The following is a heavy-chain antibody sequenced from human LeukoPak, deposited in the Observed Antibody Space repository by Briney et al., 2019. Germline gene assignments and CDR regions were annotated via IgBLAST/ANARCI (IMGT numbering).Heavy chain of an antibody. J-gene: IGHJ1*01. D-gene: IGHD3-22*01. Sequence: GASVKVSCKTSGYTFTSYGMHWVRQAPGQSLEWMGWINGGNGNTKYSEKFRGRVTIIRDTSASTAYMELSSLRSEDTAVYYCARVPLHDDSGHYYPHWGQGTLVTVSS. CDR3: ARVPLHDDSGHYYPH. CDR2: INGGNGNT. CDR1: GYTFTSYG. V-gene: IGHV1-3*01.